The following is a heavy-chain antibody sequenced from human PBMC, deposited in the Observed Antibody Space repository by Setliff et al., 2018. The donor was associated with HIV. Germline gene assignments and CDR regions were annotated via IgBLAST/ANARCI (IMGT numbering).Heavy chain of an antibody. CDR1: GYSISSGYY. CDR3: ARGRYRSRWYASDHYYIDV. V-gene: IGHV4-38-2*01. CDR2: IYHSGNT. J-gene: IGHJ6*03. Sequence: PSETLSLTCAVSGYSISSGYYWGWIRQPPGKGLEWIGTIYHSGNTYYNPSLKSRVTMSVDTSKNQFSLKLRSVTAADTALYYCARGRYRSRWYASDHYYIDVWGKGTTVTVSS. D-gene: IGHD6-13*01.